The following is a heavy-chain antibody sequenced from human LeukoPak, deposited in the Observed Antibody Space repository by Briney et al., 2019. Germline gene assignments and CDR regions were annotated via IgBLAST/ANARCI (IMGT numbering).Heavy chain of an antibody. V-gene: IGHV3-48*01. CDR1: GFTFSSYS. CDR2: ISGSSSTI. CDR3: ARGSTYYDSSGQVPFDY. J-gene: IGHJ4*02. D-gene: IGHD3-22*01. Sequence: PGGSLRLSCAASGFTFSSYSMNWVRQAPGKGLEWGSYISGSSSTIYYADSVKGRFTISRDNGKNILYLQMNSLRAEDTAVYYCARGSTYYDSSGQVPFDYWGQGTLVTVSS.